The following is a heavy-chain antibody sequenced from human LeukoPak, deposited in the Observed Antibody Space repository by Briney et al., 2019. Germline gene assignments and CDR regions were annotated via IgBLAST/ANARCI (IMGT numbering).Heavy chain of an antibody. Sequence: PGGSLRLSCAASGFTFSTYATSWVRQAPGKGLEWVSGMSGTGVTPYYADSVKGRFTISRDNSKSTLYLQMNSLRADDTAVYFCAKDPTPYSGNKFYFDYWGQGTLVTVSS. D-gene: IGHD3-10*01. J-gene: IGHJ4*02. CDR3: AKDPTPYSGNKFYFDY. CDR2: MSGTGVTP. CDR1: GFTFSTYA. V-gene: IGHV3-23*01.